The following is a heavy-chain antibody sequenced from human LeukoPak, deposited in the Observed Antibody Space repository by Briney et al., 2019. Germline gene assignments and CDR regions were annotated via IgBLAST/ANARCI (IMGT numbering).Heavy chain of an antibody. Sequence: PGGSLRLSCAASGFTFSSYAMSWVRQAPGKGLEWVSGISATGHSTYYADAVKGRFTISRDNSKNTLYLQMNSLGAEDTAVYYCAKWLRVATTYFDYWGQGTLVTVSS. J-gene: IGHJ4*02. V-gene: IGHV3-23*01. CDR2: ISATGHST. D-gene: IGHD5-24*01. CDR3: AKWLRVATTYFDY. CDR1: GFTFSSYA.